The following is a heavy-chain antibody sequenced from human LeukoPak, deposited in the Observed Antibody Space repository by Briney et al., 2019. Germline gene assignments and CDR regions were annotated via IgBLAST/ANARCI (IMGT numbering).Heavy chain of an antibody. CDR3: ARGPYKFDGSGAFDI. CDR1: GDSISSGNYY. Sequence: TSETLSLTCTESGDSISSGNYYWSWIRQPAGKGLEWIGRIYTSGSTNYNPSLKSRVTISVDTSKNQFSLKLTSVTAADTAVYYCARGPYKFDGSGAFDIWGQGTMVTVSS. V-gene: IGHV4-61*02. J-gene: IGHJ3*02. D-gene: IGHD3-22*01. CDR2: IYTSGST.